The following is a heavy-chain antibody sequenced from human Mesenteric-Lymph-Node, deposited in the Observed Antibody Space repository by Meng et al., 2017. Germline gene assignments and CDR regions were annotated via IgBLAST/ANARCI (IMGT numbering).Heavy chain of an antibody. J-gene: IGHJ4*02. Sequence: RLGGSCAGWFLLWRSLRLSWSASGLPFSSTSMHWVRQAPGKGLEWVAVISYDGSNKYYADSVKGRFTISRDNSKNTLYLQMNSLRAEDTAVYYCAREVDTAIPFDYWGQGTLVTVSS. CDR2: ISYDGSNK. V-gene: IGHV3-30*01. D-gene: IGHD5-18*01. CDR1: GLPFSSTS. CDR3: AREVDTAIPFDY.